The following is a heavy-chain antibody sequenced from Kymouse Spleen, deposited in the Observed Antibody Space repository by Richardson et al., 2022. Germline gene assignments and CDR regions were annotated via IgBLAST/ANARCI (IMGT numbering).Heavy chain of an antibody. CDR2: INHSGST. J-gene: IGHJ6*02. V-gene: IGHV4-34*01. D-gene: IGHD1-1*01,IGHD1-20*01,IGHD1-7*01. CDR1: GGSFSGYY. Sequence: QVQLQQWGAGLLKPSETLSLTCAVYGGSFSGYYWSWIRQPPGKGLEWIGEINHSGSTNYNPSLKSRVTISVDTSKNQFSLKLSSVTAADTAVYYCARGNGTGYYYGMDVWGQGTTVTVSS. CDR3: ARGNGTGYYYGMDV.